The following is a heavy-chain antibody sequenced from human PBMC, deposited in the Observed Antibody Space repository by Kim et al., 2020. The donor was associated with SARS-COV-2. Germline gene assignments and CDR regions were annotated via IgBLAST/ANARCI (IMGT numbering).Heavy chain of an antibody. Sequence: GGSLRLSCAASGFTFSSYGMHWVRQAPGKGLEWVAHIWYDGSNKNYTDSVKGRFAISRDNSKNTLYLQMNSLRAEDTAVYYCARVAAAGPWYYYYYMDV. CDR1: GFTFSSYG. CDR2: IWYDGSNK. V-gene: IGHV3-33*01. J-gene: IGHJ6*03. CDR3: ARVAAAGPWYYYYYMDV. D-gene: IGHD6-13*01.